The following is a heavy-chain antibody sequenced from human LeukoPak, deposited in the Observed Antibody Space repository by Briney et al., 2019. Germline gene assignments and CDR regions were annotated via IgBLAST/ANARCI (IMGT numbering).Heavy chain of an antibody. CDR3: ARDLKRYCSGGSCYSGYFQH. V-gene: IGHV1-46*01. J-gene: IGHJ1*01. CDR1: GYTFTSYY. Sequence: GASVKVSCKASGYTFTSYYMHWVRQAPGQGLEWMGIINPSGGSTSYAQKFQGRVTMTRDTSTSTVYMELSSLRSEDTAVYYCARDLKRYCSGGSCYSGYFQHWGQGTLVTVSS. CDR2: INPSGGST. D-gene: IGHD2-15*01.